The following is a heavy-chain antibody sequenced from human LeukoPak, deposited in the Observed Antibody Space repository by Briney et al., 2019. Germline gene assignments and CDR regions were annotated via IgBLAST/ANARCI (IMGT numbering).Heavy chain of an antibody. V-gene: IGHV3-11*01. CDR1: GFTFGDYY. Sequence: PGGSLRLSCTASGFTFGDYYMTWIRQAPGKGPEWLAYINSSGRTIYYADSVRGRFTISRDNAKNSLYLQMNSLRVEDTAIYYCARDGDYSTSPFDYWGREPWSPSPQ. CDR3: ARDGDYSTSPFDY. J-gene: IGHJ4*02. D-gene: IGHD2/OR15-2a*01. CDR2: INSSGRTI.